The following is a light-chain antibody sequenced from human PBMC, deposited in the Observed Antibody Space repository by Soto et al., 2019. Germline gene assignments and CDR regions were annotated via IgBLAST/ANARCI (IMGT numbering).Light chain of an antibody. CDR3: QMYNNWLAT. V-gene: IGKV3-15*01. CDR1: QSISSN. CDR2: GAA. Sequence: EIVMTQSPATLSVSPGERATLSCRANQSISSNLAWYQQKPGQAPRLLIYGAATRATGIPARFSGSGSWTDFTLTISGLQSEDFAVYYCQMYNNWLATFGGGTKVEIK. J-gene: IGKJ4*01.